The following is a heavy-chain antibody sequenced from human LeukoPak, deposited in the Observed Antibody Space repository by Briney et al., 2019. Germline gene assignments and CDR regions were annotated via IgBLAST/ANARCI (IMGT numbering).Heavy chain of an antibody. CDR2: IYSGGST. V-gene: IGHV3-53*01. D-gene: IGHD2-15*01. CDR1: GFTVSSNY. Sequence: PGGSLRLSCAASGFTVSSNYMSWVRQAPGKGLEWVSVIYSGGSTYYADSVKGRFTISRDNAKNSLYLQMNSLRAEDTAVYYCARDREPYCTGGTCYSTGDYWGQGTLVTVSS. J-gene: IGHJ4*02. CDR3: ARDREPYCTGGTCYSTGDY.